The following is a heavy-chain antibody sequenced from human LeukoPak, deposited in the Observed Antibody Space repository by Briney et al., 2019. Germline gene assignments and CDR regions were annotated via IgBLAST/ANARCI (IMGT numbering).Heavy chain of an antibody. CDR1: GGSISSSNYY. Sequence: SETLSLTCTVSGGSISSSNYYWGWIRQPPGKGLEWIASIYYSGNTYYNPSLKSRVTISMDTSKNQFSLKLSSVTAADTALYYCARHGDIGGYVFDPWGQGTLVTVSS. J-gene: IGHJ5*02. CDR2: IYYSGNT. V-gene: IGHV4-39*01. D-gene: IGHD5-12*01. CDR3: ARHGDIGGYVFDP.